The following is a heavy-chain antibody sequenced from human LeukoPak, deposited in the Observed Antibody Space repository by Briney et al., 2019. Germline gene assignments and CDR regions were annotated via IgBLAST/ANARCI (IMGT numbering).Heavy chain of an antibody. D-gene: IGHD1/OR15-1a*01. J-gene: IGHJ6*02. CDR1: GFTFSSYG. CDR2: IWYDGSNK. CDR3: ARDQTGTDYAMDV. V-gene: IGHV3-33*01. Sequence: GGSLRLSCAASGFTFSSYGMHWVRQAPGKGREWVAAIWYDGSNKHYADSVKGRFAISRDNSKNTLYLQMSSLRAEDTAVYYCARDQTGTDYAMDVWGQGTTVTVSS.